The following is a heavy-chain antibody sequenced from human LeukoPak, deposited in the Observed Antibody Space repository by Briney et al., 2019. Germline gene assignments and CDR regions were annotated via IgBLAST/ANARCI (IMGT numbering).Heavy chain of an antibody. CDR1: GFTFSNYG. J-gene: IGHJ3*02. CDR3: AKDCTNGACYALDI. V-gene: IGHV3-23*01. CDR2: ISGSGGST. Sequence: GGSLRLSCAASGFTFSNYGMSWVRQAPGKGLEWVSAISGSGGSTYYADSVKGRFPISRDNSKNTLYLQMNSLRAEDTAVYYCAKDCTNGACYALDIWGQGTMVTVSS. D-gene: IGHD2-8*01.